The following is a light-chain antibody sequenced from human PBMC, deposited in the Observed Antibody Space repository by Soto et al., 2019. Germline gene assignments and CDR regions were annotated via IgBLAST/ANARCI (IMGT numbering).Light chain of an antibody. V-gene: IGLV1-40*01. CDR2: GNN. CDR1: SSNLGAGHD. CDR3: QSYDISLSGAL. Sequence: QAVLRQPRSVCGAPGQGVGISCTGSSSNLGAGHDVHWYQQLQGTAPRLLIYGNNNRPSGVPDRFSGSKSGTLASLAITGLQAEDEATYYCQSYDISLSGALFGGGTKVTAL. J-gene: IGLJ2*01.